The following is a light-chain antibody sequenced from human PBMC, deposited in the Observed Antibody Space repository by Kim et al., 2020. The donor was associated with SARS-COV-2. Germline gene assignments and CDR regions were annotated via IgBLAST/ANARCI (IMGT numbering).Light chain of an antibody. CDR1: QGVGSF. V-gene: IGKV3-11*01. J-gene: IGKJ4*01. Sequence: SLSPGEIATLSCRASQGVGSFLAWYQQKPGQAPRLLIYHSSVRPTGIPARFSGSGSGTDFTLTIDSLEPEDFAVYYCQQHTSPLTFGGGTKVDIK. CDR3: QQHTSPLT. CDR2: HSS.